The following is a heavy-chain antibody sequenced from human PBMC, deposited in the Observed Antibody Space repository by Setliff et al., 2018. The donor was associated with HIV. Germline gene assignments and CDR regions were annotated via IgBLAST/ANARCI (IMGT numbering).Heavy chain of an antibody. D-gene: IGHD3-16*01. CDR1: GYNFGSYG. J-gene: IGHJ4*02. CDR2: ISIHNGNS. Sequence: GASVKVSCKASGYNFGSYGLSWVRQAPGQGLEWMGWISIHNGNSNSPQKFEDRVTISADTSTDTAYLELSSLRSDDTAVYYCARLKLWGQGTLVTVSS. CDR3: ARLKL. V-gene: IGHV1-18*01.